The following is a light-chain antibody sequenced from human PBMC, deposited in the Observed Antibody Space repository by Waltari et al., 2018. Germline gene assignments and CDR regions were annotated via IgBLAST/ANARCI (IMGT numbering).Light chain of an antibody. Sequence: EIMLTPSPGTLSLSPGERATLSCRASQSLSRSLAWYQHKPGQAPRLLIYGASSRATGVPDRFSGSGSGTDFSLTISRLQAEDVAVYYCQHYVRWPATFGQGTKVEIK. CDR3: QHYVRWPAT. CDR2: GAS. V-gene: IGKV3-20*01. J-gene: IGKJ1*01. CDR1: QSLSRS.